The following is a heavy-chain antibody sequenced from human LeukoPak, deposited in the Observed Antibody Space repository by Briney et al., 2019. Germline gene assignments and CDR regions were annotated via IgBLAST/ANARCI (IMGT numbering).Heavy chain of an antibody. D-gene: IGHD3-10*01. V-gene: IGHV3-7*04. J-gene: IGHJ4*02. Sequence: GRSLRLSCAASGLTFSRYGMHWVRQAPGKGLEWVANIEQDGSEKYYVDSVKGRFTISRDNAKNSLYLQMNSLRAEDTAVYYCASDREYYYGSGSFDYWGQGALVTVSS. CDR1: GLTFSRYG. CDR3: ASDREYYYGSGSFDY. CDR2: IEQDGSEK.